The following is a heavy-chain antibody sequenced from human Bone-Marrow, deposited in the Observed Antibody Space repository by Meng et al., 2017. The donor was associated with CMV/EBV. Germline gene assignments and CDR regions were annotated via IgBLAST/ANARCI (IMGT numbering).Heavy chain of an antibody. V-gene: IGHV3-30*04. J-gene: IGHJ4*02. D-gene: IGHD3-16*01. CDR1: GFTFSSYA. CDR3: AKDHSRRPLPFMHRKKQEGQYYFDY. Sequence: GESLKISCAASGFTFSSYAMHWVRQAPGKGLEWVAVISYDGSNKYYADSVKGRFTISRDNSKNTLYLQVNSLRTEDTAVYYCAKDHSRRPLPFMHRKKQEGQYYFDYWGQGTLVTVSS. CDR2: ISYDGSNK.